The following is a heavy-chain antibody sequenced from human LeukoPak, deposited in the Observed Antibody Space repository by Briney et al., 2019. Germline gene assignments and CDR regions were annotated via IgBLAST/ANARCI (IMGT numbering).Heavy chain of an antibody. Sequence: GGSLRLSCAASGFTFNSYGMHWVRQAPGKGLEWVAVISYDGINQYYADSVKGRFTISRDNSKNTLYLQMNSLRAEDTAVYYCARGSSGFPMIVVVIHWGQGTLVTVSS. CDR2: ISYDGINQ. V-gene: IGHV3-30*03. J-gene: IGHJ4*02. D-gene: IGHD3-22*01. CDR1: GFTFNSYG. CDR3: ARGSSGFPMIVVVIH.